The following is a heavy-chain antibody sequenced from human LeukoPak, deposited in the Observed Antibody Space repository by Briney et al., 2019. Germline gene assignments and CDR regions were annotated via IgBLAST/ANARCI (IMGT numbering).Heavy chain of an antibody. D-gene: IGHD6-25*01. CDR2: ISSSSSYI. CDR1: GFTFSSYS. CDR3: ARESFTAQRLSPKGDY. Sequence: GGSLRLSCAASGFTFSSYSMNWVRQAPGKGLEWVSSISSSSSYIYYADSVKGRFTISRDNAKNSLYLQMNSLRAEDTAVYYCARESFTAQRLSPKGDYWGQGTLVTVSS. J-gene: IGHJ4*02. V-gene: IGHV3-21*01.